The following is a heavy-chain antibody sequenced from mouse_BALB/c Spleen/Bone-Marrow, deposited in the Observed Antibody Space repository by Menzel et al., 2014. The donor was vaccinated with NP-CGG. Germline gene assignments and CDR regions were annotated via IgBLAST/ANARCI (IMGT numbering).Heavy chain of an antibody. CDR2: IDTSDSYT. CDR3: AFYYGNYGDY. J-gene: IGHJ2*01. Sequence: VQLQQSGAELVMPGASVKMFCKASGYTFTDYWMHWVKQRPGQGLEWIGAIDTSDSYTSYNQKFKGKATLTVDESSSTAYMQLSSLTSEDSAVYYCAFYYGNYGDYWGQGTTLTVSS. D-gene: IGHD2-1*01. V-gene: IGHV1-69*01. CDR1: GYTFTDYW.